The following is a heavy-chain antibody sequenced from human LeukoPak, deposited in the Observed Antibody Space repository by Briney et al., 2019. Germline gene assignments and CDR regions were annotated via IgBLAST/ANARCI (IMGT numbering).Heavy chain of an antibody. CDR2: ISSSSYI. D-gene: IGHD3-10*01. V-gene: IGHV3-21*01. CDR3: ARDGSQYYYGSGSRYDAFDI. J-gene: IGHJ3*02. Sequence: PGGSLRLSCAASGFTFSSYSMNWVRQAPGKGLEWVSSISSSSYIYYADSVKGRFTISRDNAKNSLYLQMNSLRAEDTAVYYCARDGSQYYYGSGSRYDAFDIWGQGTMVTVSS. CDR1: GFTFSSYS.